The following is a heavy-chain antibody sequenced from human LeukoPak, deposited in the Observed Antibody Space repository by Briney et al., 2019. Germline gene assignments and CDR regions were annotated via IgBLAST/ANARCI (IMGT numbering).Heavy chain of an antibody. J-gene: IGHJ6*03. D-gene: IGHD5-18*01. Sequence: PSETLSLTCALSGYSISSGYYWGWIRQPPGKGLEWIGSIYHSGSTYYNPSLKSRVTISVDTSKNQFSLKLSSVTAADPAVYYCAVEYRTRRVQLYYYIDVWGKGTTVTVSS. CDR1: GYSISSGYY. CDR2: IYHSGST. CDR3: AVEYRTRRVQLYYYIDV. V-gene: IGHV4-38-2*01.